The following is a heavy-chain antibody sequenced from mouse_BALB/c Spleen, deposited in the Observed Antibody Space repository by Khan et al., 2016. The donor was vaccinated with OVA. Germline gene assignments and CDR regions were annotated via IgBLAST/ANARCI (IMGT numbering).Heavy chain of an antibody. Sequence: QVQLQQSGAELAKPGASVKMSCKASGYTFTSYWMHWVKQRPGQGLEWIGYINPSTGYTEYNQKFKDKATLTADKSSSTAYMQLSSLTSEDSAVYYCARMGGGYYGFAYWGQGTLVTVSA. D-gene: IGHD2-3*01. CDR1: GYTFTSYW. J-gene: IGHJ3*01. V-gene: IGHV1-7*01. CDR2: INPSTGYT. CDR3: ARMGGGYYGFAY.